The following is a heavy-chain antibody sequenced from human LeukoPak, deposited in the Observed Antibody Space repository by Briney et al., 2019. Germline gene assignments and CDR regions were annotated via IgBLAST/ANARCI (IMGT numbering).Heavy chain of an antibody. V-gene: IGHV4-30-2*01. D-gene: IGHD3-10*01. CDR2: IYHSEST. CDR1: GGSISRGGYS. J-gene: IGHJ5*02. Sequence: SDTLSLTCAVSGGSISRGGYSWRWIRQPPGKGLEWIGYIYHSESTYYIPSVKSRVTISVDRSKNQFSLKLSSVTAADTAVYYCAGTSLGTMVRGVITGWFDPWGQGTLVTVSS. CDR3: AGTSLGTMVRGVITGWFDP.